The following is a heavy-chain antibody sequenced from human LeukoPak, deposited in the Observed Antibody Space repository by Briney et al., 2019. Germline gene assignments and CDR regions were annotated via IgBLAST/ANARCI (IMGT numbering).Heavy chain of an antibody. Sequence: GGSLRLSCAASGFTFSNYAMNWVRQAPGKGLEWVSVIYSGGSTYYADSVKGRFTISRDNSKNTLYLQMNSLRAEDTAVYYCAREAVDYYDSSGTTDYWGQGTLVTVSS. V-gene: IGHV3-66*01. D-gene: IGHD3-22*01. CDR2: IYSGGST. CDR1: GFTFSNYA. CDR3: AREAVDYYDSSGTTDY. J-gene: IGHJ4*02.